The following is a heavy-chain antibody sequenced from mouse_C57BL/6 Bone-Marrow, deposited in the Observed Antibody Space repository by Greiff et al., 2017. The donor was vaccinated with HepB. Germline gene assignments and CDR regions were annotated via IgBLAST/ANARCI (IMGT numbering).Heavy chain of an antibody. J-gene: IGHJ2*01. Sequence: EVKLVESGPELVKPGASVKMSCKASGYTFTDYNMHWVKQSHGKSLEWIGYINPNNGGTSYNQKFKGKATLTVNKSSSTAYMELRSLTSEDSAVYYCARNYGSPNYFDYWGQGTTLTVSS. CDR2: INPNNGGT. D-gene: IGHD1-1*01. CDR1: GYTFTDYN. CDR3: ARNYGSPNYFDY. V-gene: IGHV1-22*01.